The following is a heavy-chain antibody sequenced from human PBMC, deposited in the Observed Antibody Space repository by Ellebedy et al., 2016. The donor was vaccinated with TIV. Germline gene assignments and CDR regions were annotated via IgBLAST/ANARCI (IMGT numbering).Heavy chain of an antibody. D-gene: IGHD6-13*01. V-gene: IGHV3-21*04. CDR3: AKDMNDSGYSSSWYDY. CDR2: ISSSSSYI. J-gene: IGHJ4*02. CDR1: GFTFSSYS. Sequence: GESLKISCAASGFTFSSYSMNWVRQAPGKGLEWVSSISSSSSYIYYADSVKGRFTISRDNAKNSLYLQMNSLRAEDTALYYCAKDMNDSGYSSSWYDYWGQGTLVTVSS.